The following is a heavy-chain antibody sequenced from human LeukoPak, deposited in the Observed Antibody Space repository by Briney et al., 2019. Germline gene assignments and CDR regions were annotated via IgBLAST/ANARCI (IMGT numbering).Heavy chain of an antibody. D-gene: IGHD5-18*01. V-gene: IGHV1-18*01. J-gene: IGHJ4*02. CDR3: ARAAGSSYGEHKPYYFDF. CDR1: GYTFASSA. CDR2: ISPYNGNT. Sequence: ASVKVSCKASGYTFASSAISWARQAPGQGLEWMGWISPYNGNTNYAQKLQGRVTMTTDTSTSTAYMEMRSLRSDDTAVYYCARAAGSSYGEHKPYYFDFWGQGTLVTVSS.